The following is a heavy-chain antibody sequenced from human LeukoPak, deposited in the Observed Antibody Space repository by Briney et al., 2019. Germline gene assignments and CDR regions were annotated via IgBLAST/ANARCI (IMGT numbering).Heavy chain of an antibody. CDR3: ANLMRGYSGYADY. J-gene: IGHJ4*02. Sequence: ASVKVSCKASGYTFTDYYMHWVRQAPGQGLEWMGWINPNSGGTNYAQKFQGRVTMTRDTSISTAYMELSRLRSDVTAVYYCANLMRGYSGYADYWGQGTLVTVSS. CDR2: INPNSGGT. CDR1: GYTFTDYY. V-gene: IGHV1-2*02. D-gene: IGHD5-12*01.